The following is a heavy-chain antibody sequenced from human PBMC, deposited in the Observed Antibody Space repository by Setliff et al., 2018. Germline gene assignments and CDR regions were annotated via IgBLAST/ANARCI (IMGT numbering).Heavy chain of an antibody. V-gene: IGHV7-4-1*02. Sequence: ASVKVSCKAGRYTFTSYAMNWVRQAPGQGLEWMGWINTETGNATYAQGFTGRFVFSLDTSVSTAYLQISSLKAEDTAVYYCARPDPQRLKSAYYYYYMDVWGKGTTVTVSS. CDR3: ARPDPQRLKSAYYYYYMDV. J-gene: IGHJ6*03. CDR1: RYTFTSYA. D-gene: IGHD5-12*01. CDR2: INTETGNA.